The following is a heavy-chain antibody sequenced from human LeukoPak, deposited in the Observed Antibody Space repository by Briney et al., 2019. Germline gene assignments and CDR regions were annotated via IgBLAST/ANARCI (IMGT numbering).Heavy chain of an antibody. D-gene: IGHD6-19*01. Sequence: ASVKVSCKASGYTFTGYYMHWVRQAPGKGLEWMGGFDPEDGETIYAQKFQGRVTMTEDTSTDTAYMELSSLRSEDTAVYYCAAEAYSSGWLPGYWGQGTLVTVSS. V-gene: IGHV1-24*01. J-gene: IGHJ4*02. CDR2: FDPEDGET. CDR3: AAEAYSSGWLPGY. CDR1: GYTFTGYY.